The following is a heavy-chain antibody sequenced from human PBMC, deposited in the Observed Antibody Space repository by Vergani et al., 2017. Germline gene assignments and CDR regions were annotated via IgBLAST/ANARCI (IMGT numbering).Heavy chain of an antibody. CDR1: GFTFSSYA. CDR2: ISYDGSNK. Sequence: QVQLVESGGGVVQPGRSLRLSCAASGFTFSSYAMHWVRQAPGKGLEWVAVISYDGSNKYYADSVKGRFTISRDNSKNTLYLQMNSLRAEDTAVYYCAKDSGYDSGPSYYYYYMDVWGKGTTVTVSS. CDR3: AKDSGYDSGPSYYYYYMDV. J-gene: IGHJ6*03. D-gene: IGHD5-12*01. V-gene: IGHV3-30*01.